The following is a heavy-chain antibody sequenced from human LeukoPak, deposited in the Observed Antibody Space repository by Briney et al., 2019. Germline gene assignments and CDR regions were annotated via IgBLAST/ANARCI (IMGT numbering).Heavy chain of an antibody. J-gene: IGHJ5*02. V-gene: IGHV1-69*06. Sequence: SVKVSSKASGVTLSSYAISWVRQAPGQGLEWMGGIIPIFGTANYAQKFQGRVTITADKSTSTAYMELSSLRSEDTAVYYCARSVVTAERVYNWFDPWGQGTLVTVSS. CDR2: IIPIFGTA. CDR1: GVTLSSYA. D-gene: IGHD2-21*02. CDR3: ARSVVTAERVYNWFDP.